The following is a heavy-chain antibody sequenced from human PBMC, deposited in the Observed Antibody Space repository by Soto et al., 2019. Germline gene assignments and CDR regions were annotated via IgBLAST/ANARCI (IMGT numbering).Heavy chain of an antibody. Sequence: ASVKVSCKASGYTFTGYYMHWVRQAPGQGLEWMGWINPNSGGTNYAQKFQGWVTMTRDTSISTAYMELSRLRSDDTAVYYCARGLSIAARPDLFDYWGQGTLVTVSS. D-gene: IGHD6-6*01. CDR2: INPNSGGT. J-gene: IGHJ4*02. CDR1: GYTFTGYY. V-gene: IGHV1-2*04. CDR3: ARGLSIAARPDLFDY.